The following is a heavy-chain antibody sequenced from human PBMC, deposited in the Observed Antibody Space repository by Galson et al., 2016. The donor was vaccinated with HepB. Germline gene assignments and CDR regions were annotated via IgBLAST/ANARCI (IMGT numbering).Heavy chain of an antibody. D-gene: IGHD1-1*01. CDR2: ISISNSYI. CDR3: ARDYVTTATRWFDP. CDR1: GFTFNSYT. Sequence: SLRLSCAASGFTFNSYTMNWVRQAPGKGLEWVSSISISNSYIYYADSVKGRFTISRDNAKNSLYLQMNSLRAEDTAVYYCARDYVTTATRWFDPWGQGTLVTVSS. J-gene: IGHJ5*02. V-gene: IGHV3-21*01.